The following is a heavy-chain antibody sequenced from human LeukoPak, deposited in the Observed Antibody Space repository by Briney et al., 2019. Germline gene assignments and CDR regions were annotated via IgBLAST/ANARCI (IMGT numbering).Heavy chain of an antibody. D-gene: IGHD5-12*01. CDR1: GFTFATYA. Sequence: PGGSLRLSCAASGFTFATYAMSWVRQPPGKGLEWVSSISGSADITYDADSVKGRFTSSRDKSKNTLYLQMNSLRADETAVYYCAKGVRVGYGANWFDPWGQGTLVTVSS. CDR2: ISGSADIT. CDR3: AKGVRVGYGANWFDP. J-gene: IGHJ5*02. V-gene: IGHV3-23*01.